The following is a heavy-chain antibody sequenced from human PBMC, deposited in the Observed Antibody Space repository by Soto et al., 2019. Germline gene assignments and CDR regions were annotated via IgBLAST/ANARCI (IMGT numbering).Heavy chain of an antibody. CDR3: ARTSYDSSGTAADP. CDR1: GGSISSSSYY. Sequence: SETLSLTCTVSGGSISSSSYYWGWIRQPPGKGLEWIGSIYYSGSTYYNLSLKSRVTISVDTSKNQFSLKLSSVTAADTAVYYCARTSYDSSGTAADPWGQGTLVTVSS. CDR2: IYYSGST. V-gene: IGHV4-39*07. D-gene: IGHD3-22*01. J-gene: IGHJ5*02.